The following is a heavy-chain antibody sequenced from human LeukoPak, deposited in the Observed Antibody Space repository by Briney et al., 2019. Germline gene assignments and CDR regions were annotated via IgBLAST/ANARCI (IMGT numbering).Heavy chain of an antibody. D-gene: IGHD1-26*01. CDR3: ARGWELYFDY. CDR1: GFTFSSYS. J-gene: IGHJ4*02. V-gene: IGHV3-21*01. Sequence: GGSLRLSCAASGFTFSSYSMNWVRQAPGKGLEWVSSISSSSSYIYYADSVKGRFTISRDNAKDSLYLQMNSLRAEDTAVYYCARGWELYFDYWGQGTLVTVSS. CDR2: ISSSSSYI.